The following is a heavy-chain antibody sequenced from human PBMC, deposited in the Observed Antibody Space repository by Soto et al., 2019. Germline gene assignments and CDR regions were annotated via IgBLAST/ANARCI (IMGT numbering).Heavy chain of an antibody. CDR2: IYYSGST. CDR1: GGSISRSTYY. CDR3: ARQVPAAIRLGWFDP. D-gene: IGHD2-2*02. Sequence: SETLSLTCTVSGGSISRSTYYWGWIRQPPGKGLEWIGSIYYSGSTYYRPSLKSRVTISVDTSKNQFSLKLSSVTAADTAVYYCARQVPAAIRLGWFDPWGRGTLVTVSS. J-gene: IGHJ5*02. V-gene: IGHV4-39*01.